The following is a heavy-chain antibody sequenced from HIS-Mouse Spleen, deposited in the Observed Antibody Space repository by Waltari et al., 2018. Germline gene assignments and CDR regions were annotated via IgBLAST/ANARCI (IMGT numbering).Heavy chain of an antibody. CDR1: GGAISSSIYY. J-gene: IGHJ2*01. CDR3: ARHNLNYWYFDR. Sequence: QLQLQESGPGLAKPPETLSLTCTASGGAISSSIYYWGWSRQHPGKGLESIGSIYYSGSTYYNPSLKSRVTISVDTSQNQFSLKLSSVNAADTAVYYCARHNLNYWYFDRWGRGTLVTVSS. CDR2: IYYSGST. V-gene: IGHV4-39*01.